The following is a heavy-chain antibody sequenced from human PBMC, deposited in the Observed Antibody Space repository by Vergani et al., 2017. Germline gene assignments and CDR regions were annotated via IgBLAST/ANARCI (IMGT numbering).Heavy chain of an antibody. J-gene: IGHJ4*02. CDR3: ARDLWFGENYFDY. CDR2: INPNSGGT. CDR1: GYTFIAFY. D-gene: IGHD3-10*01. V-gene: IGHV1-2*02. Sequence: QVQLVQSGAEVKKPGASVKVSCKASGYTFIAFYIHWIRLAPGQGLEYMGGINPNSGGTSYAQKFQGRVTMTRDTSISTAYMELNRLTSDDTAMYYCARDLWFGENYFDYWGQGTLVTVSS.